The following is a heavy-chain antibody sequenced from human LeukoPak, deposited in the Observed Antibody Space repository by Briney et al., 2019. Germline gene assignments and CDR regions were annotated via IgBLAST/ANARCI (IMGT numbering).Heavy chain of an antibody. J-gene: IGHJ6*03. CDR1: GFTFSSYW. CDR3: ARDQAKDFWSGYPHIYYYYYYMDV. Sequence: GSLRLSCAASGFTFSSYWMSWVRQAPGKGLEWVANIKQDGSEKYYVDSVKGRFTISRDNAKNSLYLQMNSLRAEDTAVYYCARDQAKDFWSGYPHIYYYYYYMDVWGKGTTVTVSS. V-gene: IGHV3-7*01. D-gene: IGHD3-3*01. CDR2: IKQDGSEK.